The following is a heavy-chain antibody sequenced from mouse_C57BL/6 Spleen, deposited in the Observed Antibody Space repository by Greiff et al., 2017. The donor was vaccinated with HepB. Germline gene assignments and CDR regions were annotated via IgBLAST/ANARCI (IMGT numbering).Heavy chain of an antibody. V-gene: IGHV5-16*01. Sequence: EVKLMESEGGLVQPGSSMKLSCTASGFTFSDYYMAWVRQVPEKGLEWVANINYDGSSTYYLDSLKSRFIISRDNAKNILYLQMSSLKSEDTATYYCARDLTTVVGYFDYWGQGTTLTVSS. CDR1: GFTFSDYY. D-gene: IGHD1-1*01. J-gene: IGHJ2*01. CDR3: ARDLTTVVGYFDY. CDR2: INYDGSST.